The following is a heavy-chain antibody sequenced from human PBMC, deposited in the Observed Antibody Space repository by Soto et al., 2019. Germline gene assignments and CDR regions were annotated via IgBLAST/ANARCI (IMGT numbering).Heavy chain of an antibody. J-gene: IGHJ6*02. V-gene: IGHV6-1*01. CDR1: GDSVSSNSAA. D-gene: IGHD2-2*01. CDR3: ARGYCSSTSSYRYYYYGMDV. Sequence: QTLSLTCAISGDSVSSNSAAWNWIRQSPSRGLEWLGRTYYRSKWYNDYAVSVKSRITINSDTSKNQFSLQLNSVTPEDTAVYYCARGYCSSTSSYRYYYYGMDVWGQGTRVTVSS. CDR2: TYYRSKWYN.